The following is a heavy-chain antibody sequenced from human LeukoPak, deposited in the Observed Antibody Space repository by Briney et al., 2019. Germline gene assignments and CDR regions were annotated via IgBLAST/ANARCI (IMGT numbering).Heavy chain of an antibody. CDR3: ARDSYGDYAPLNWFDP. CDR2: ISSSSSYI. J-gene: IGHJ5*02. Sequence: GGSLRLSCAASGFTFSSYSMNWVRQAPGKGLEWVSSISSSSSYIYYADSVKGRFTISRDNAKNSLYLQMNSLRAEDTAVYYCARDSYGDYAPLNWFDPWGQGTLVTVSS. D-gene: IGHD4-17*01. V-gene: IGHV3-21*01. CDR1: GFTFSSYS.